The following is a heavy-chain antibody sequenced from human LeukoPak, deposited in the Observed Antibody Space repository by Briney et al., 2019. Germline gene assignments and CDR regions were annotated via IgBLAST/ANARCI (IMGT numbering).Heavy chain of an antibody. D-gene: IGHD6-13*01. V-gene: IGHV1-69*05. CDR2: IIPIFGTA. Sequence: GASVKVSCKASGGTFSSYAISWVRQAPGQGLEWMGGIIPIFGTANYAQKFQGRVTITTDESTSTAYMELTSLRSEDTAVYYCARVSIAAAGTLDYWGQGTLVTVSS. CDR3: ARVSIAAAGTLDY. CDR1: GGTFSSYA. J-gene: IGHJ4*02.